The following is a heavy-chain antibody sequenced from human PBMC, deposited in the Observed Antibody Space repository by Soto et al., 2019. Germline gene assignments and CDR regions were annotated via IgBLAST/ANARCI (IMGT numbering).Heavy chain of an antibody. V-gene: IGHV3-15*01. J-gene: IGHJ4*02. CDR3: TTYTSGYFNY. CDR2: TKSETEGGTT. Sequence: GGSLRLSCAASGFTFKNAWMSWVRQAPGKGLEWVGRTKSETEGGTTDHAAPVKGRFTVSTDASKNTLFLQMSSLKTEDTAVYYCTTYTSGYFNYWGQGTLVTVSS. CDR1: GFTFKNAW. D-gene: IGHD6-19*01.